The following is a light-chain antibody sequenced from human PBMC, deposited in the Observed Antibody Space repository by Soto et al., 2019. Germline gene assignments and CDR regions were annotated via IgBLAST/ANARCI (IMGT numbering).Light chain of an antibody. Sequence: DLQMTQSPSSLSASVGDRVTITCRASQSISNYLNWYQQKPGKAPKLLIYAASSLQSGVPSRFSGSVSGTDFTLTISSLQPEDFATYSCQQSYTTLFTFGPGTNVDI. J-gene: IGKJ3*01. CDR1: QSISNY. CDR3: QQSYTTLFT. V-gene: IGKV1-39*01. CDR2: AAS.